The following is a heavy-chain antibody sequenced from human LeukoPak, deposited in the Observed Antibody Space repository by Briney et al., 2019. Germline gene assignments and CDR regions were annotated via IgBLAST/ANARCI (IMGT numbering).Heavy chain of an antibody. CDR3: ARVYYGRTYDYWYFDL. D-gene: IGHD3-10*01. CDR1: GGSFSGYY. J-gene: IGHJ2*01. Sequence: SETLSLTCAVYGGSFSGYYWSWIRQPPGKGLEWIGYIFYSGSTNYNPSLKSRVTISVDTSKNQFSLKLSSVTAADTAVYFCARVYYGRTYDYWYFDLWGRGTLVTVSS. CDR2: IFYSGST. V-gene: IGHV4-59*01.